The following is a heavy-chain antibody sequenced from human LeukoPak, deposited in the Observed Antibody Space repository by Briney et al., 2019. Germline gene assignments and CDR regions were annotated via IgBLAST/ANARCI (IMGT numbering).Heavy chain of an antibody. CDR1: GVSISGYY. J-gene: IGHJ3*02. Sequence: SETLSLTCTVSGVSISGYYWTWIRQPPGKGLEWIGSIYYSGSTNYNPSLKSRVTISVDTSKSQFSLQVRSVTAADTAVYYCARGRVALSPFDIWGQGTVVTVSS. CDR3: ARGRVALSPFDI. CDR2: IYYSGST. D-gene: IGHD2-15*01. V-gene: IGHV4-59*01.